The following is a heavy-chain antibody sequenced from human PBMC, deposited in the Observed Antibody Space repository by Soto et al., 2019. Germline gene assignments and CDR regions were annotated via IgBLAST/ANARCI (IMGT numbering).Heavy chain of an antibody. CDR3: ARAPPTTSEAYYMDV. Sequence: ASETLCLTCTVSGGSISSGGYYGSWIRQHPGKGLEWIGYIYYSGSTYYNPSLKSRVTISVDTSKNQFSLKLSSVTAADTAVYYCARAPPTTSEAYYMDVWGKGTTVTVSS. J-gene: IGHJ6*03. CDR2: IYYSGST. V-gene: IGHV4-31*03. D-gene: IGHD5-12*01. CDR1: GGSISSGGYY.